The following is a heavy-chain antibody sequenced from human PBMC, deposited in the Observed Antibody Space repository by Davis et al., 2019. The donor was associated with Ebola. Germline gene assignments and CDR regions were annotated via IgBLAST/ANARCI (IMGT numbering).Heavy chain of an antibody. V-gene: IGHV4-39*01. D-gene: IGHD3-22*01. CDR2: IYYSGST. J-gene: IGHJ4*02. CDR1: GGSISSSSYY. Sequence: PSETLSLTCTVSGGSISSSSYYWGWIRQPPGKGLEWIGSIYYSGSTYYNPSLKSRVTISVDTSKNQFSLKLSSVTAADTAVYYCARHGLSGYYDSSAYISGYFDYWGQGTLVTVSS. CDR3: ARHGLSGYYDSSAYISGYFDY.